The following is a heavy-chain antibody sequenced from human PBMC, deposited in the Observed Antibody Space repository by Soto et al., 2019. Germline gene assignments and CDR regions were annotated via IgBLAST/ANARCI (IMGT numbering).Heavy chain of an antibody. CDR3: ARPPYDFWSRYYPPMFGYYMDV. Sequence: GASLRLSCAASGFTFSGYWMSWVRQALGKGLAWVAKEERDGTEKYYVDSMKGRFTIGRDKAKNSMYLKMNSLRAEDTGVYYCARPPYDFWSRYYPPMFGYYMDVWGKGTTVTVSS. J-gene: IGHJ6*03. V-gene: IGHV3-7*01. D-gene: IGHD3-3*01. CDR2: EERDGTEK. CDR1: GFTFSGYW.